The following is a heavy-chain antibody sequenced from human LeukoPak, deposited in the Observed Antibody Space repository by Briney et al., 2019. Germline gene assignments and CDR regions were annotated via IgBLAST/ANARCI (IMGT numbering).Heavy chain of an antibody. V-gene: IGHV3-23*01. D-gene: IGHD3-22*01. J-gene: IGHJ4*02. CDR3: AKDSPYYYDSSGYSDY. Sequence: ESGGSLRLSCAASGFTFSSYAMSWVRQAPGKGLEWVSAISGSGGSTYYADSVKGRFTISRDNSKNTLYLQMNSLRAEDTAVYYCAKDSPYYYDSSGYSDYWGQGTLVTVSS. CDR2: ISGSGGST. CDR1: GFTFSSYA.